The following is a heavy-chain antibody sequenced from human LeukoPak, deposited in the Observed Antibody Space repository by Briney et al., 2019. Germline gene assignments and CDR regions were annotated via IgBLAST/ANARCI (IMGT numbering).Heavy chain of an antibody. CDR3: ARGGDYGDLRYFDY. D-gene: IGHD4-17*01. J-gene: IGHJ4*02. CDR2: IYNSGST. Sequence: PSETLSLTCTVSCGSINNYYWSWIRQPAGRGLEVIVYIYNSGSTNYNPSLNSRLTFSVDTSKNQFSLKSNSVTAADTAVYYCARGGDYGDLRYFDYWGQGTLVTVSS. CDR1: CGSINNYY. V-gene: IGHV4-59*01.